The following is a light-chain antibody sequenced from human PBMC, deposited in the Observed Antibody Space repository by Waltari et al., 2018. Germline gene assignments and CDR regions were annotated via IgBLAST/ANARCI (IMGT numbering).Light chain of an antibody. CDR2: AAS. CDR1: QSISTY. V-gene: IGKV1-39*01. CDR3: QQSYTTPYT. Sequence: DIQMTQSPSSLSASVGDRVTISCRTSQSISTYLTWYQQKPGPAPKLLIYAASRLQSGVPSRLSGSGSGTDFTLTISSLQPEDFATYYCQQSYTTPYTFGQGTKLQIK. J-gene: IGKJ2*01.